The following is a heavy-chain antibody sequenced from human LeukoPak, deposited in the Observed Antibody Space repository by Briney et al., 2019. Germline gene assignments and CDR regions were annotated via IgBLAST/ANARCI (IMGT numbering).Heavy chain of an antibody. CDR3: ARMGYEILSNRFDP. CDR2: ISSSGSSI. CDR1: GFTFSDYF. D-gene: IGHD3-9*01. J-gene: IGHJ5*02. Sequence: GGSLRLSCAASGFTFSDYFFSWIRQAPGKGLEWVSYISSSGSSIYYADSVKGRFTVSRDNAKNSLYLQMNSLRAEDTAVYYCARMGYEILSNRFDPWGQGTLVTVSS. V-gene: IGHV3-11*01.